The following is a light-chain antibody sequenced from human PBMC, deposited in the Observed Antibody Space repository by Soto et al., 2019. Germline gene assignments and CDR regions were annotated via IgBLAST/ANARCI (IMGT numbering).Light chain of an antibody. CDR2: DAS. CDR1: QSVSSY. J-gene: IGKJ2*01. V-gene: IGKV3-11*01. Sequence: EIVLTQSPATLSLSPGERATLYCRASQSVSSYLAWYQQKPGQAPRLLIYDASNRATGIPARFSGSGSGTDFTLTISSLEPEDFAVYYCQQRSNWPYTFGKGTKVDIK. CDR3: QQRSNWPYT.